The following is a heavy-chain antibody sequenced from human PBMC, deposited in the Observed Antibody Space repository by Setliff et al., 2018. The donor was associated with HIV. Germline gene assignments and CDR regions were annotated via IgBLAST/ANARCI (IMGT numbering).Heavy chain of an antibody. CDR3: ARDPAPSSSASYFQH. V-gene: IGHV1-46*01. CDR2: INPSSGST. Sequence: GASVKVSCKASGYTFTSYYMHWVRQAHGQGLEWMGIINPSSGSTTYAQKFQGRVTMTRDTSTSTVYMELSSLRSEDTAVYYCARDPAPSSSASYFQHWGQGTPVTVSS. J-gene: IGHJ1*01. CDR1: GYTFTSYY. D-gene: IGHD6-6*01.